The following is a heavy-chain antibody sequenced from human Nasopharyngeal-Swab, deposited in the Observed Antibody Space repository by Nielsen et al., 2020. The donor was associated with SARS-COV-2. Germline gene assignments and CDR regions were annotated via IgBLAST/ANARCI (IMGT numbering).Heavy chain of an antibody. Sequence: GGSLRLSCAASGFTFSSYSMNWVRQAPGKGLEWVSYISSSSSTIYYADSVKGRFTISRDNAKYSLYLQMNSLRAEDTAVYYCARGGADCSSTSCYVSYYYYYMDVWGKGTTVTVSS. D-gene: IGHD2-2*01. CDR1: GFTFSSYS. CDR3: ARGGADCSSTSCYVSYYYYYMDV. V-gene: IGHV3-48*01. J-gene: IGHJ6*03. CDR2: ISSSSSTI.